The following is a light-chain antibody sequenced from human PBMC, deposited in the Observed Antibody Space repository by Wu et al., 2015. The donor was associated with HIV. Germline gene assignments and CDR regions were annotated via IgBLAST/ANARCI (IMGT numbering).Light chain of an antibody. Sequence: SLSSRTKEATLLLVGTESEXWHLLSLGINTDLGHVSHGLLIYNASKRATGIPPRFSGSGSGTDFTLTITSLESEDFALYYCQHRHNWPLTFGGGTKVEIK. CDR1: EXWHL. CDR3: QHRHNWPLT. J-gene: IGKJ4*01. V-gene: IGKV3-11*01. CDR2: NAS.